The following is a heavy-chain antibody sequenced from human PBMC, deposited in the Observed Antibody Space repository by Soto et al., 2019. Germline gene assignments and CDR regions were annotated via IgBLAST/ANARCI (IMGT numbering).Heavy chain of an antibody. CDR2: ISGSGGST. D-gene: IGHD4-17*01. CDR1: GFTFSSYA. Sequence: GGSLRLSCAASGFTFSSYAMSWVRQAPGKGLEWVSAISGSGGSTYYADSVKGRFTISRDNSKNTLYLQMNSLRAEDTAVYYCATFSFSVSTHYGMDVWGQGTTVTVSS. V-gene: IGHV3-23*01. CDR3: ATFSFSVSTHYGMDV. J-gene: IGHJ6*02.